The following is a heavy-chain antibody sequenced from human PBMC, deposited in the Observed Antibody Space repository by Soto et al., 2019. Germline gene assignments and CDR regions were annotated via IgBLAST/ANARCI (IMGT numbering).Heavy chain of an antibody. CDR3: AVSGPVLSYGMDV. D-gene: IGHD3-10*01. Sequence: VGSLRLSCAASGFTFSSYSMNWVRQAPGKGLEWVSSISSSSSYIYYADSVKGRFTISRDNAKNSLYLQMNSLRAEDTAVYYCAVSGPVLSYGMDVWGQGTTVTVSS. J-gene: IGHJ6*02. CDR2: ISSSSSYI. V-gene: IGHV3-21*01. CDR1: GFTFSSYS.